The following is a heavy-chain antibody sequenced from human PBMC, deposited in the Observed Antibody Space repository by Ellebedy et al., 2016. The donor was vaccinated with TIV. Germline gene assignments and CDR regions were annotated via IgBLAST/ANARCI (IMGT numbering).Heavy chain of an antibody. D-gene: IGHD4-17*01. CDR3: ARAFGYDSHDYGAPARFDP. V-gene: IGHV1-69*13. CDR2: IIPIFGTA. CDR1: GGTFSSYA. Sequence: SVKVSXXASGGTFSSYAISWVRQAPGQGFEWMGGIIPIFGTANYAQKFQGRVTITADESTSTAYMELSSLRSEDTAVYYCARAFGYDSHDYGAPARFDPWGQGTLVTVSS. J-gene: IGHJ5*02.